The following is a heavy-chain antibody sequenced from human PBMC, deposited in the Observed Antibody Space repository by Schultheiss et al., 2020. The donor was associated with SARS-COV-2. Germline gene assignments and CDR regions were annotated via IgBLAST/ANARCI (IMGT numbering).Heavy chain of an antibody. J-gene: IGHJ6*02. V-gene: IGHV4-59*08. CDR3: ARRARQYYYYYGMDV. CDR1: GGSFSGYY. CDR2: IYYSGST. Sequence: SETLSLTCAVYGGSFSGYYWSWIRQPPGKGLEWIGYIYYSGSTNYNPSLKSRVTISVDTSKNQFSLKLSSVTAADTAVYYCARRARQYYYYYGMDVWGQGTTVTVSS. D-gene: IGHD6-6*01.